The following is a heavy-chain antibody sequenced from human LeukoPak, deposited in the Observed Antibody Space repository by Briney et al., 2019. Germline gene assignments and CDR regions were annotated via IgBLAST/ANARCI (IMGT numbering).Heavy chain of an antibody. CDR1: GFTFDDYA. D-gene: IGHD3-10*01. CDR2: ISSGGTTI. Sequence: GGSLRLSCAASGFTFDDYAMHWVRQAPGKGLEWVSYISSGGTTIFYADSVKGRFTISRDNAKNSLYLQMNSLRAEDTAIYYCARDRGYLGFDSWGQGTLVTVSS. CDR3: ARDRGYLGFDS. J-gene: IGHJ4*02. V-gene: IGHV3-48*03.